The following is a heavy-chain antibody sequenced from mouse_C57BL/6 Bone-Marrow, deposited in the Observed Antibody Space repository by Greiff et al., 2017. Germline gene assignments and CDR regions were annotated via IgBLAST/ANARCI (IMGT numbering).Heavy chain of an antibody. Sequence: EVKVVESGGDLVKPGGSLKLSCAASGFTFSSYGMSWVRQTPDTRLEWVATISSGGSYTYYPDSVKGRFTISRDNAKNTLYLQVSSLKSEDTAMYYCARHRGYGSSFAYWGQGTLVTVSA. CDR1: GFTFSSYG. D-gene: IGHD1-1*01. J-gene: IGHJ3*01. CDR3: ARHRGYGSSFAY. CDR2: ISSGGSYT. V-gene: IGHV5-6*01.